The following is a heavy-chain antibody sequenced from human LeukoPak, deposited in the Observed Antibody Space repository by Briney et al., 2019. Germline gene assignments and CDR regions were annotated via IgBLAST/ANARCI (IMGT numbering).Heavy chain of an antibody. D-gene: IGHD3-10*01. J-gene: IGHJ6*02. CDR2: INPNSGGT. CDR3: ARDQYYYGSGSYYNGYYYGMDV. Sequence: ASVKVSCKASGYTFTGYYMHWVRQAPGQGLEWMGWINPNSGGTNYAQKFQGWVTMTRDTSISTAYMELSRLRSDDTAVYCCARDQYYYGSGSYYNGYYYGMDVWGQGTTVTVSS. V-gene: IGHV1-2*04. CDR1: GYTFTGYY.